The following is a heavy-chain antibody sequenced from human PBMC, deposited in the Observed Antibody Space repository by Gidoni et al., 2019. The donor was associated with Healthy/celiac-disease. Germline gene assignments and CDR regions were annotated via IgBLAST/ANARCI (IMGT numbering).Heavy chain of an antibody. J-gene: IGHJ4*02. Sequence: QVQLVASGGGVVQPGRSLRLSCAASGFTFSSYGVHWVRQAPGKGLEWVAVISYDGSNKYYADSVKGRFTISRDNSKNTLYLQMNSLRAEDTAVYYCAKDPPDSSGYYLIGGPDYWGQGTLVTVSS. V-gene: IGHV3-30*18. CDR3: AKDPPDSSGYYLIGGPDY. D-gene: IGHD3-22*01. CDR1: GFTFSSYG. CDR2: ISYDGSNK.